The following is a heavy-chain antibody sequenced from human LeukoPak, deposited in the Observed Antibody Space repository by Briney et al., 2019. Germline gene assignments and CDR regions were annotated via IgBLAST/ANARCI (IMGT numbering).Heavy chain of an antibody. CDR1: VFSFIGAY. J-gene: IGHJ6*03. CDR2: ISSSRSTI. D-gene: IGHD5-18*01. Sequence: GGALRLSFAASVFSFIGAYMSWICQARGKGLEWVSYISSSRSTIYHADAVKARFTTSRDNAKNSLYLKMNSMSAEDTAVYYCARAGTAMVLSYYYYIDVWGKRTTVTVSS. CDR3: ARAGTAMVLSYYYYIDV. V-gene: IGHV3-11*04.